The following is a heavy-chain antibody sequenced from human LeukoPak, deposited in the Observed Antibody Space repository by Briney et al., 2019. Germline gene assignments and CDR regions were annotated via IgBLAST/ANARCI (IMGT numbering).Heavy chain of an antibody. J-gene: IGHJ4*02. CDR3: ARDGGSTICLDY. CDR2: IWYDGSNK. V-gene: IGHV3-33*01. CDR1: GFTFSSYG. Sequence: PGGSLRLSCAASGFTFSSYGMHWVRQAPGEGLEWVAVIWYDGSNKYYADSVKGRFTISRDNSKNTLYLQMNSLRAEDTAVYYCARDGGSTICLDYWGQGTLVTVSS. D-gene: IGHD2-2*01.